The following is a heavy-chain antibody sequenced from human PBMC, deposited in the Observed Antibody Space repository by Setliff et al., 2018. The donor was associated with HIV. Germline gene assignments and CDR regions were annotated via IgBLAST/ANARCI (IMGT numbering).Heavy chain of an antibody. CDR3: ARQSGFHEGWDIFAVVAGAFDV. D-gene: IGHD3-3*01. J-gene: IGHJ3*01. Sequence: KASETLSLTCTVSGGSISSFFWSWIRQPPGQGLEWLGNLFHTGSSYFNPSLKSRVTMSVDTSKNQFSLKLSSVTAADTAVYYCARQSGFHEGWDIFAVVAGAFDVWGQGTVVTVSS. CDR2: LFHTGSS. CDR1: GGSISSFF. V-gene: IGHV4-59*04.